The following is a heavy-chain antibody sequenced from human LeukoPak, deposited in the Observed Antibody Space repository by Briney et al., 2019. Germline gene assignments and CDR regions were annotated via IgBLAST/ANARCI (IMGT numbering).Heavy chain of an antibody. D-gene: IGHD1-26*01. CDR1: GISLSNYA. CDR2: ISERGGST. Sequence: GGSLRLSCVVSGISLSNYAMTWVRQAPGKGLEWVSYISERGGSTTYADSVKGRFTISRDTSLNTLYLQMNNLRAEDTAIYYCAKMKGHPLPKYYMDVWGQGTTVTVSS. V-gene: IGHV3-23*01. J-gene: IGHJ6*01. CDR3: AKMKGHPLPKYYMDV.